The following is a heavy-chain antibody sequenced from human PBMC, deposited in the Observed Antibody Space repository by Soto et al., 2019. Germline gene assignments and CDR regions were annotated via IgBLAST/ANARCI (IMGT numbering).Heavy chain of an antibody. CDR1: GYTFTNFG. Sequence: QVQLVQSGAEVKKPAASVKVSCKASGYTFTNFGISWVRQAPGQGLEWMGWISAYNGNTNYAQKFQGRVTMTTHTSTITASAEVRSLRFDVTAVYYCARGGTPIDSWGQGTLVTVSS. D-gene: IGHD3-16*01. V-gene: IGHV1-18*01. CDR2: ISAYNGNT. J-gene: IGHJ4*02. CDR3: ARGGTPIDS.